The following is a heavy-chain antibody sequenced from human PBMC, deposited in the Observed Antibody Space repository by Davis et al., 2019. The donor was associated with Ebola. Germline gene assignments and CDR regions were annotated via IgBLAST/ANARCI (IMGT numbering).Heavy chain of an antibody. J-gene: IGHJ4*02. Sequence: GGSLRLSCAASGFTFSNAWMSWVRQAPGKGLEWVSYISSSGSTIYYADSVKGRFTISRDNAKNSLYLQMNSLRAEDTAVYYCARNIYYYDSSGYYWGFDYWGQGTLVTVSS. D-gene: IGHD3-22*01. CDR1: GFTFSNAW. V-gene: IGHV3-11*04. CDR3: ARNIYYYDSSGYYWGFDY. CDR2: ISSSGSTI.